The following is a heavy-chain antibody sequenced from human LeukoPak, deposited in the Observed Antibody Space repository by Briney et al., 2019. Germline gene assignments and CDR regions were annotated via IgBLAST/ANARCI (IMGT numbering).Heavy chain of an antibody. V-gene: IGHV3-15*01. CDR2: IKSKTDGGTT. CDR3: AAQEGSGDLRY. J-gene: IGHJ4*02. CDR1: GFTFSNAW. Sequence: KAGGSLRLSCAASGFTFSNAWMSWVRQAPGKGLEWVGRIKSKTDGGTTDYAAPVKGRFTISRDDSINTLYLQMSSLKTEDTAVYYCAAQEGSGDLRYWGQGTLVTVSS. D-gene: IGHD4-17*01.